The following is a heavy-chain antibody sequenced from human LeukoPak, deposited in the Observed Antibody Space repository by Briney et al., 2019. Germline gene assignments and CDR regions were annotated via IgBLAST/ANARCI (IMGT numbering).Heavy chain of an antibody. CDR1: EGSFSSYC. CDR2: IIPIFGIA. V-gene: IGHV1-69*04. Sequence: GASVKISCKTSEGSFSSYCISRGRQDPGQGLEWMGRIIPIFGIANYAQKFQGRVTITADKSTSTAYMELSSLRSEDTAVYYCARDSSSGEVVDYWGQGTLVTVSS. J-gene: IGHJ4*02. D-gene: IGHD6-13*01. CDR3: ARDSSSGEVVDY.